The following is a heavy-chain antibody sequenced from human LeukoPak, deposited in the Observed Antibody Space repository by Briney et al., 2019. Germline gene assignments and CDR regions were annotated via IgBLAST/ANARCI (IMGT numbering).Heavy chain of an antibody. Sequence: PGGSLRLSCAASGFTFSSYAMSWVRQAPGKGLEWVSAISGSGGSTYYADSVRGRFTISRDNSKNTLYLQMNSLRAEDTAVYYCAKDLPRESRGYSYGYPNYYYYYGMDVWGQGTTVTVSS. V-gene: IGHV3-23*01. D-gene: IGHD5-18*01. CDR3: AKDLPRESRGYSYGYPNYYYYYGMDV. J-gene: IGHJ6*02. CDR1: GFTFSSYA. CDR2: ISGSGGST.